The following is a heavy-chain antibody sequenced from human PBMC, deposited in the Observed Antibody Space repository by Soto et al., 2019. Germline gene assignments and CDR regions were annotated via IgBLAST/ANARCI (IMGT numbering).Heavy chain of an antibody. J-gene: IGHJ5*02. CDR3: ASGSAMGADH. V-gene: IGHV1-69*06. D-gene: IGHD5-18*01. CDR2: IIPLFGTG. CDR1: GVTSSTHT. Sequence: SVKVSCKASGVTSSTHTITWVRQAPGQGLEWMGGIIPLFGTGHKAQKFQGRITIIADKSTSTAYMELSSLRSEDTAVYFCASGSAMGADHWGQGTLVPVSS.